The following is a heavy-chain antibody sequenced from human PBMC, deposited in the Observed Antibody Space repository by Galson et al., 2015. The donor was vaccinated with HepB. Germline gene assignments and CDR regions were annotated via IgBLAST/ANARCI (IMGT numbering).Heavy chain of an antibody. D-gene: IGHD2-15*01. CDR3: ASYCSGGSCYFWDAFDI. J-gene: IGHJ3*02. CDR2: IYYSGST. V-gene: IGHV4-59*08. CDR1: GGSISSYY. Sequence: LSLTCTVSGGSISSYYWSWIRQPPGKGLEWIGYIYYSGSTNYNPSLKSRVTISVDTSKNQFSLKLSSVTAADTAVYYCASYCSGGSCYFWDAFDIWGQGTMVTVSS.